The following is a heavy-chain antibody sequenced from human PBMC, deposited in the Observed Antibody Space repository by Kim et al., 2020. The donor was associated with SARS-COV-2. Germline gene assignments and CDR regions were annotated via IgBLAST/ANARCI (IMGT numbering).Heavy chain of an antibody. CDR3: ARDWGNIVVVVAAGWFDP. J-gene: IGHJ5*02. CDR2: ISAYNGNT. Sequence: ASVKVSCKASGYTFTSYGISWVRQAPGQGLEWMGWISAYNGNTNYAQKLQGRVTMTTDTSTSTAYMELRSLRSDDTAVYYCARDWGNIVVVVAAGWFDPWGQGTLVTVSS. V-gene: IGHV1-18*01. CDR1: GYTFTSYG. D-gene: IGHD2-15*01.